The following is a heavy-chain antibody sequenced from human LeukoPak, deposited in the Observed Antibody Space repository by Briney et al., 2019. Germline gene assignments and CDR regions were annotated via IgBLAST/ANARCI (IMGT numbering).Heavy chain of an antibody. CDR1: EFTFSSYA. Sequence: GSLRLSCAASEFTFSSYAMNWVRQAPGKGLEWVSAISGRGGSTYYADSVKGRFTISRANSKNTLYLQMNSLRAEDTAVYDCAKDAAAAGYFDYWGQGTLVTVSS. CDR3: AKDAAAAGYFDY. D-gene: IGHD6-13*01. CDR2: ISGRGGST. V-gene: IGHV3-23*01. J-gene: IGHJ4*02.